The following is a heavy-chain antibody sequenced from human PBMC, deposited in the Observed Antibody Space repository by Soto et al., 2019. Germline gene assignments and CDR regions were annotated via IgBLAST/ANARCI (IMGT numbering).Heavy chain of an antibody. CDR3: AKDHPSGWYYYYYGMDV. V-gene: IGHV3-30*18. J-gene: IGHJ6*02. CDR2: ISYDGSNK. Sequence: PGGSLRLSCAASGFTFSSYGMHWVRQAPGKGLEWVAVISYDGSNKYYADSVKGRFTISRDNSKNTLYLQMNSLRAEDTAVYYCAKDHPSGWYYYYYGMDVWGQGTTVTVSS. D-gene: IGHD6-19*01. CDR1: GFTFSSYG.